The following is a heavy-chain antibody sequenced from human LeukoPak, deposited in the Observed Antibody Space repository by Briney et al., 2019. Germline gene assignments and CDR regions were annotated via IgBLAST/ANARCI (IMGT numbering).Heavy chain of an antibody. CDR3: AREGGLAVAGYYYFDY. J-gene: IGHJ4*02. V-gene: IGHV3-7*01. CDR2: IKQDGSEK. Sequence: PGGSLRLSCAASGFTFSNYWMSWGRQAPGKGLGLVANIKQDGSEKYYVDSVKGRLTISRDNGKNSLYLQMNSLRDEDTAVYYCAREGGLAVAGYYYFDYWGQGTLVTVSS. CDR1: GFTFSNYW. D-gene: IGHD6-19*01.